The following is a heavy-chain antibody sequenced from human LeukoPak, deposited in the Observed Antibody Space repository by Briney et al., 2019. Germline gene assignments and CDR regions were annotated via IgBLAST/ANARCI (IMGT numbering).Heavy chain of an antibody. V-gene: IGHV4-4*02. CDR1: GVSISSSNW. CDR2: IYHSGST. Sequence: SETLSLTCAVSGVSISSSNWWSWVRQPPGQGLAWIGEIYHSGSTNYNPSLKSRVTISVDTSKNQFSLKLSSVTAADTAVYYCARNRVVRGVYYYYYGMDVWGQGTTVTVSS. CDR3: ARNRVVRGVYYYYYGMDV. D-gene: IGHD3-10*01. J-gene: IGHJ6*02.